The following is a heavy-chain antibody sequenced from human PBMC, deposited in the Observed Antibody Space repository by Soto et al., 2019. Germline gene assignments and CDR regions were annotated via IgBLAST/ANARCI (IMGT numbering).Heavy chain of an antibody. CDR2: INHSGST. V-gene: IGHV4-34*01. Sequence: SETLSLTCAVYGGSFSGYYWSWIRQPPGKGLEWIGEINHSGSTNYNPSLKSRVTISVDTSKNQFSLKLSSVTAADTAVYYCARDREPDYDSSGYYYVFDCCGQGTLVTVSS. CDR1: GGSFSGYY. J-gene: IGHJ4*02. CDR3: ARDREPDYDSSGYYYVFDC. D-gene: IGHD3-22*01.